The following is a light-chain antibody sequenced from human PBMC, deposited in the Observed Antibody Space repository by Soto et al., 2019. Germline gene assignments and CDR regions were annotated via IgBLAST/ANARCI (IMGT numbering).Light chain of an antibody. Sequence: EIVLTQSPATLSLSPGERATLSCRASQSVISYFAWYQQKPGPAPRLLISGASNRVTGIPARFSAFGSRTDFTLTISSLAQEDFAVYYCQQRSNWPFTFGPGTKVDLK. CDR2: GAS. J-gene: IGKJ3*01. V-gene: IGKV3-11*01. CDR3: QQRSNWPFT. CDR1: QSVISY.